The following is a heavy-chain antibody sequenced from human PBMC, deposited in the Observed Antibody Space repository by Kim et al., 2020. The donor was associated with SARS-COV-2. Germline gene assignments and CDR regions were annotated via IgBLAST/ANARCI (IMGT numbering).Heavy chain of an antibody. CDR3: AREAPGGRCYYTGAFDI. Sequence: SETLSLTCAVYGGSFSGYYWSWIRQPPGKGLEWIGEINHSGSTNYNPSLKSRVTISVDTSKNQFSLKLSSVTAADTAVYYCAREAPGGRCYYTGAFDIWGQGTMVTVSS. CDR2: INHSGST. J-gene: IGHJ3*02. CDR1: GGSFSGYY. V-gene: IGHV4-34*01. D-gene: IGHD3-3*01.